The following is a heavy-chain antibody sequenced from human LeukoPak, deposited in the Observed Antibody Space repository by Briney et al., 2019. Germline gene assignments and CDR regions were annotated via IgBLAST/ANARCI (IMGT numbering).Heavy chain of an antibody. CDR3: ARFSYSGSFYY. J-gene: IGHJ4*02. Sequence: SETLSFTCTVSGGAISSYYWSWIRQPPGKGLEWIGYIYYSGSTNYNPSLKSRVTMSVDTSKNQLSLKMSSVTAADTAVYYCARFSYSGSFYYWGQGTLVTVSS. CDR2: IYYSGST. D-gene: IGHD1-26*01. CDR1: GGAISSYY. V-gene: IGHV4-59*01.